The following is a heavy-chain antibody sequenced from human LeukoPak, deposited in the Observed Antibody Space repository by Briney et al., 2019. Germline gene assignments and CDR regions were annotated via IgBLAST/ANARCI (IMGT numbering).Heavy chain of an antibody. J-gene: IGHJ5*02. CDR1: GFTFSNAW. CDR2: IKSKTDGGTT. Sequence: GGSLRLSCAASGFTFSNAWMSWVRQAPGKGLEWVGRIKSKTDGGTTDYAAPVKGRFTISRDDSKNTLYLQMNSLKTEDTAVYYCTTTFTYCSSTSCPRVDPWGQGTLGTVSS. V-gene: IGHV3-15*01. D-gene: IGHD2-2*01. CDR3: TTTFTYCSSTSCPRVDP.